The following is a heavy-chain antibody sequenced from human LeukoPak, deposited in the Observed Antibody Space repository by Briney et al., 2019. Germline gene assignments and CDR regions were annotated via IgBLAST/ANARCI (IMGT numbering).Heavy chain of an antibody. CDR2: IKQDGSEK. D-gene: IGHD4-17*01. J-gene: IGHJ3*02. CDR1: GFTFSSYW. CDR3: ARDQRAVAFDI. Sequence: GRSLRLSCAASGFTFSSYWMSWVRQAPGKGLEWVANIKQDGSEKYYVDSVKGRFTISRDNAKNSLYLQMNSLRAEDTAVYYCARDQRAVAFDIWGQGTMVTVSS. V-gene: IGHV3-7*01.